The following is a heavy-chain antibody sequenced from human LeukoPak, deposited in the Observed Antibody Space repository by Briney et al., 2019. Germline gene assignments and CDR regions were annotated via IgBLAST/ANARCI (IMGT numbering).Heavy chain of an antibody. V-gene: IGHV3-21*04. CDR2: TSSSSSYI. CDR1: GFTFSSYS. D-gene: IGHD2-2*01. CDR3: ARISEYSSTGY. Sequence: GGSLRLSCAASGFTFSSYSMNWVRQAPGKGLEWVSSTSSSSSYIYYADSVKGRFTSSRDNSKNTLYLQMNSLRAEDTALYFCARISEYSSTGYWGQGTLVTVSS. J-gene: IGHJ4*02.